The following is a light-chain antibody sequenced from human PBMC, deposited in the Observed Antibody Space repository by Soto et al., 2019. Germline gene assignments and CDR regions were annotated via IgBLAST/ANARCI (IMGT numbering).Light chain of an antibody. CDR3: QHYGSSLSIT. V-gene: IGKV3-20*01. CDR1: QSVSSNY. CDR2: GAS. J-gene: IGKJ5*01. Sequence: EIVLTQSPGTLSLSPGERATLSCRASQSVSSNYLAWYQQKPGQAPRLLIYGASSSATGIPDRFSGSGSGTDFTLTISRLEPEDFAVYFCQHYGSSLSITFGQGTRLEIK.